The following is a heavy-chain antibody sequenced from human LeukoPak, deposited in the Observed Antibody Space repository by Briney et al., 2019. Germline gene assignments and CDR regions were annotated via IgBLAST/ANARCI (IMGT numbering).Heavy chain of an antibody. Sequence: GRSLRLSCAASGFTFDDYAMHWVRQAPGKGLEWVSGISWNSGSIGYADSVKGRFTISRDNAKNSLYLQMNSLRAEDTALYYCARGGRVATIQGWFDPWGQGTLVTVSS. CDR3: ARGGRVATIQGWFDP. J-gene: IGHJ5*02. CDR1: GFTFDDYA. D-gene: IGHD1-1*01. CDR2: ISWNSGSI. V-gene: IGHV3-9*01.